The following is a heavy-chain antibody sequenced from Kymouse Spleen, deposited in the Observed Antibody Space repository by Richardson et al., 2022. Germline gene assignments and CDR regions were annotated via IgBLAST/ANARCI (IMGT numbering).Heavy chain of an antibody. Sequence: EVQLVESGGGLVQPGGSLRLSCAASGFTFSSYWMSWVRQAPGKGLEWVANIKQDGSEKYYVDSVKGRFTISRDNAKNSLYLQMNSLRAEDTAVYYCARDALVLRYFDWLLRYYYYYGMDVWGQGTTVTVSS. CDR2: IKQDGSEK. J-gene: IGHJ6*02. CDR3: ARDALVLRYFDWLLRYYYYYGMDV. D-gene: IGHD3-9*01. CDR1: GFTFSSYW. V-gene: IGHV3-7*01.